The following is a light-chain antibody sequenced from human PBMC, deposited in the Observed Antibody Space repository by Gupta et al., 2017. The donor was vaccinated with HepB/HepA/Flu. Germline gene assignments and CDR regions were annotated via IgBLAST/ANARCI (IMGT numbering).Light chain of an antibody. Sequence: QSALTQPPSASGSPGQSVTISCPGTSSDIGAYDYVSWYQQHPGKAPKLMIYEVSKRPSGVPDRFSGSKSGNTASLTVSGLQAEDEADYYCSSYAGADRVIFGGGTKLTVL. CDR1: SSDIGAYDY. J-gene: IGLJ2*01. CDR3: SSYAGADRVI. CDR2: EVS. V-gene: IGLV2-8*01.